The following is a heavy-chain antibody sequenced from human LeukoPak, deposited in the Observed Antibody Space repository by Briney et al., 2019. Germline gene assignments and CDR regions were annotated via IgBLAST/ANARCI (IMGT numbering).Heavy chain of an antibody. CDR2: ISAYNGNT. V-gene: IGHV1-18*01. D-gene: IGHD2-2*02. Sequence: ASVKVSCKASGYTFTSYGISWVRQAPGQGLEWTGWISAYNGNTNYAQKLQGRVTMTTDTSTSTAYMELRSLRSDDTAVYYCARSVPALYNASYCSSTSCYKLGDYWGQGTLVTVSS. CDR1: GYTFTSYG. CDR3: ARSVPALYNASYCSSTSCYKLGDY. J-gene: IGHJ4*02.